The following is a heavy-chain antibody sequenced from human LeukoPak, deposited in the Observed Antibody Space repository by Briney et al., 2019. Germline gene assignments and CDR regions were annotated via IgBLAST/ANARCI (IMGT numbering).Heavy chain of an antibody. Sequence: GGSLRLSCAASGFTVSSNYMSWVRQAPGKGLEWVSVMYSGGSTYYADSVKGRFTISRDNSKNTLYLQMNSLRAEDTAVYYCARYSSSWAYTFDYWGQGTLVTVSS. V-gene: IGHV3-53*01. D-gene: IGHD6-6*01. CDR1: GFTVSSNY. CDR2: MYSGGST. CDR3: ARYSSSWAYTFDY. J-gene: IGHJ4*02.